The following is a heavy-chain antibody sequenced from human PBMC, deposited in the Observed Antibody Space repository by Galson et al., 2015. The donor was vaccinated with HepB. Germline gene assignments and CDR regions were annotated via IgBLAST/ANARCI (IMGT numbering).Heavy chain of an antibody. Sequence: SLRLSCAASGFTFSSYAMHWVRQAPGKGLEWVAVISYDGSNKYYADSVKGRFTISRDNSKNTLYLQMNSLRAEDTAVYYCARDGGEYSYGYEAYWGQGTLVTVSS. CDR3: ARDGGEYSYGYEAY. V-gene: IGHV3-30-3*01. J-gene: IGHJ4*02. D-gene: IGHD5-18*01. CDR1: GFTFSSYA. CDR2: ISYDGSNK.